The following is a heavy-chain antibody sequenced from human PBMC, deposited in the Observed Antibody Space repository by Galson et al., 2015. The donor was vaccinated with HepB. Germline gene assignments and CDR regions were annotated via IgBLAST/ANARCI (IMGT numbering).Heavy chain of an antibody. D-gene: IGHD2-2*01. J-gene: IGHJ3*02. Sequence: SLRLSCAASGFTFSSYAMNWVRQAPGKGLEWVSGISGSADNTYYADSVKGRFTISRDNSKNTLYLQMYSLRVEDTAVYYCAKGSVIPWSAFDIWGQGTMVTVSS. CDR3: AKGSVIPWSAFDI. V-gene: IGHV3-23*01. CDR1: GFTFSSYA. CDR2: ISGSADNT.